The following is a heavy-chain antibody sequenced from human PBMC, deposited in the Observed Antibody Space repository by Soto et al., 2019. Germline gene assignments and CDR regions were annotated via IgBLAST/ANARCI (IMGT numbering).Heavy chain of an antibody. CDR1: GFTFSSYW. D-gene: IGHD2-2*01. V-gene: IGHV3-7*01. Sequence: EVQLVESGGCLVQPGGSLRLSCAASGFTFSSYWMSWVRQAPGKGLEWVANIKQDGSENYYVDSVKGRFTISRDNAKNSRDLQMNSRRGGDAAVYYCARDERPRESSSVCVTGCLEGDAFDIWVLGTMVTVSS. J-gene: IGHJ3*02. CDR2: IKQDGSEN. CDR3: ARDERPRESSSVCVTGCLEGDAFDI.